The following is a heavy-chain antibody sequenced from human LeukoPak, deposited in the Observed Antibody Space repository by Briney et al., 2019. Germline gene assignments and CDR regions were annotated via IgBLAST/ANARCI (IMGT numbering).Heavy chain of an antibody. Sequence: GRSLRLSCAASGFTFSSYGMHWVRQAPGKGLEWVAVISYDGSNKYYADSVKGRFTISRDNAKNSLYLQMNSLRAEDTAVYYCASMTGTTLRDYWGQGTLVTVSS. CDR2: ISYDGSNK. D-gene: IGHD1-7*01. V-gene: IGHV3-30*03. CDR1: GFTFSSYG. CDR3: ASMTGTTLRDY. J-gene: IGHJ4*02.